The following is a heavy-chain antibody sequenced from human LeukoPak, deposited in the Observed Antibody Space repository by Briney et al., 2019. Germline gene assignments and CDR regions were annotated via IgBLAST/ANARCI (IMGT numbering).Heavy chain of an antibody. V-gene: IGHV3-48*03. Sequence: GGSLRLSCAASGFTFSSYEMNWVRQAPGKGLEWLSYISSSGSTIYYADSVKGRFTISRDNAKNSLYLQMNSLRAEGTAVYYCARSPTGSGWYYFDYWGQGTLVTVSS. CDR1: GFTFSSYE. CDR2: ISSSGSTI. D-gene: IGHD6-19*01. CDR3: ARSPTGSGWYYFDY. J-gene: IGHJ4*02.